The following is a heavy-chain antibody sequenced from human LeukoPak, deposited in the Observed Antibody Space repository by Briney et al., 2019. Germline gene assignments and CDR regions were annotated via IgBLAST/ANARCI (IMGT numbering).Heavy chain of an antibody. D-gene: IGHD3-22*01. V-gene: IGHV3-7*03. J-gene: IGHJ4*02. Sequence: GGSLRLSCAASGFTFSSYWMSWVRQAPGKGLEWVANIKQDGSEKYYVDSVKGRFTISRDNSKNTLYLQMNSLRAEDTAVYYCARDYYDSSGYRSFDYWAREPWSPSPQ. CDR3: ARDYYDSSGYRSFDY. CDR2: IKQDGSEK. CDR1: GFTFSSYW.